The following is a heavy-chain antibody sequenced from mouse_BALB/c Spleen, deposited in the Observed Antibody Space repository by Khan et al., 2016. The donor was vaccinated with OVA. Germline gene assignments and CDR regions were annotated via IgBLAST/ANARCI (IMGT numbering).Heavy chain of an antibody. Sequence: DVMLVESGGGLVKPGGSLKLSCAASGFTFSTFAMSWVRQTPEKRLEWVATINSDGDYTYYPDNVTGRFTISRDNAKHTLYLQMNSLRSEDTAMYDCARSPYGNFAYWGQGTLVTVSA. J-gene: IGHJ3*01. CDR1: GFTFSTFA. V-gene: IGHV5-9-1*01. CDR2: INSDGDYT. D-gene: IGHD2-1*01. CDR3: ARSPYGNFAY.